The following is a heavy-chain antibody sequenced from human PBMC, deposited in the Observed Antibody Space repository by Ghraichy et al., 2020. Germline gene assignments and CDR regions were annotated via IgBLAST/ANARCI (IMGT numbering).Heavy chain of an antibody. CDR1: GYTFSDYY. D-gene: IGHD1-20*01. J-gene: IGHJ6*02. CDR2: INPGGGGT. V-gene: IGHV1-2*02. Sequence: ASVKVSCKASGYTFSDYYIHWVRQAPGQGLEWMGWINPGGGGTNYAQKFQGRVTMTRDTSITTAYMELRRLRSDDTAVYYCARDLVTGDSYYYYGLDVWDRGTTVTVS. CDR3: ARDLVTGDSYYYYGLDV.